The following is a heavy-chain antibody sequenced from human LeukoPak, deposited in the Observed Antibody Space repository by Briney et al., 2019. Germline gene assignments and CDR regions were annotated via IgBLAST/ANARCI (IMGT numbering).Heavy chain of an antibody. CDR2: ISGYSGNT. CDR3: ARDKSGFGIGVVIEDADTFHI. J-gene: IGHJ3*02. D-gene: IGHD3-3*01. Sequence: GASVKVSCKASGYTFTSYGISWVRQAPGQGLEWMGWISGYSGNTNYAQNLQGRVALTTDTSTSTAYMELKSLRSDDTAVYYCARDKSGFGIGVVIEDADTFHIWGQGTMVTVSS. V-gene: IGHV1-18*01. CDR1: GYTFTSYG.